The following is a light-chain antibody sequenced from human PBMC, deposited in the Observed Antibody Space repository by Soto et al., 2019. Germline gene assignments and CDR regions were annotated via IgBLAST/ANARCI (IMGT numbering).Light chain of an antibody. J-gene: IGKJ1*01. V-gene: IGKV1-5*03. CDR1: QSISSW. CDR3: QQYNSYWA. CDR2: KAS. Sequence: IQMTQSPSSLSASVGDRVTITCRASQSISSWLAWYQQKPGKAPKLLIYKASTLKSGVPSRFSGSGSGTEFTLTISSPQPDDFATYYCQQYNSYWAFGQGTKVDIK.